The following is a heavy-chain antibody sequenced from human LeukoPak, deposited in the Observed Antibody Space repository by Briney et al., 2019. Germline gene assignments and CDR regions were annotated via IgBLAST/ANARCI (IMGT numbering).Heavy chain of an antibody. J-gene: IGHJ4*02. CDR2: INHSGST. CDR1: GGSFSGYY. CDR3: ARGVRSFGVAAAGTDY. D-gene: IGHD6-13*01. Sequence: SETLSLTCAVYGGSFSGYYWSWIRQPPGKGLEWIGEINHSGSTNYNPSLKSRVTISVDTSKNQFSLKLSSVTAADTAVYYCARGVRSFGVAAAGTDYWGQGTLVTASS. V-gene: IGHV4-34*01.